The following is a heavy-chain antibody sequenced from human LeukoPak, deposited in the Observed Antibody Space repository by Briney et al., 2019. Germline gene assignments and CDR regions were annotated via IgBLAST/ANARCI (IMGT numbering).Heavy chain of an antibody. D-gene: IGHD1-26*01. V-gene: IGHV1-2*02. CDR3: ARGAWELLYYFDY. Sequence: GASVKVSCKASGYTFTGYYMHWVRQAPGQGLEWMGWTNPNSGGTNYAQKFQGRVTMTRDTSISTAYMELSRLRSDDTAVYYCARGAWELLYYFDYWGQGTLVTVSS. CDR2: TNPNSGGT. J-gene: IGHJ4*02. CDR1: GYTFTGYY.